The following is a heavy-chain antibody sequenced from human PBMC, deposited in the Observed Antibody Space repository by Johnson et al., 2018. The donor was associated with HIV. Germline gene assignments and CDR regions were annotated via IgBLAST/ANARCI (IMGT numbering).Heavy chain of an antibody. CDR3: ARDPSRSPGAFDI. CDR2: INWNGGST. V-gene: IGHV3-20*04. Sequence: VQLVESGGGVVRPGGSLRLSCAASGFTFDDYGMNWVRQGPGKGLEWVSGINWNGGSTGYADSVKGRFTISRDNSKNTLYLQMNSLRADDTAVYYCARDPSRSPGAFDIWGQGTMVTVSS. J-gene: IGHJ3*02. CDR1: GFTFDDYG.